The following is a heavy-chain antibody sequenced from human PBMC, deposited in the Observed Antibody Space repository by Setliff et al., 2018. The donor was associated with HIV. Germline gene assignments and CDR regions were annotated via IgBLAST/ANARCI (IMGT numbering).Heavy chain of an antibody. CDR2: IYYSGNT. D-gene: IGHD3-16*02. Sequence: SETLSLTCTVSGVSTSSTSYYWGWIRQPPGKGLEWIGYIYYSGNTYYNPSLKSRVTISVDTSKNHFSLRLSSVTAADTAVYYCARLSYDYVWGSYRYTDYYYYMDVWGKGTTVTVSS. CDR1: GVSTSSTSYY. CDR3: ARLSYDYVWGSYRYTDYYYYMDV. V-gene: IGHV4-39*02. J-gene: IGHJ6*03.